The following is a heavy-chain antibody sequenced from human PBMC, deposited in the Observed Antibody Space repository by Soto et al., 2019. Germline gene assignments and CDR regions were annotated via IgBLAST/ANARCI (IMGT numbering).Heavy chain of an antibody. V-gene: IGHV4-31*03. Sequence: TLSLPCTVSGGSLSSGCYYWSWIRQHPGKGLEWIWYIYYSGSTYYNPSLKSRVTISVDTSKNQFSLKLRSVTAADKAVYYCARGLSSGRTPGYKATQYFQHWGQGTLGTVSS. CDR2: IYYSGST. CDR3: ARGLSSGRTPGYKATQYFQH. CDR1: GGSLSSGCYY. D-gene: IGHD5-12*01. J-gene: IGHJ1*01.